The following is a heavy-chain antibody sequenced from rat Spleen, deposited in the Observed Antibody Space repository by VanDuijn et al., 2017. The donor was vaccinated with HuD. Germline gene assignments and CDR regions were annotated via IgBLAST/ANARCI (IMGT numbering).Heavy chain of an antibody. J-gene: IGHJ4*01. D-gene: IGHD4-3*01. V-gene: IGHV5-58*01. CDR3: ARHNSGYGVMDA. CDR1: GFTFSSYW. Sequence: EVQLVETGGGLVQPGRSLKLSCVASGFTFSSYWMYWIRQAPGKGLEWVSSINADGALTYYPDSVKGRFTISRDTAQNTLYLQMDSLRSEDTATYYCARHNSGYGVMDAWGQGASVTVSS. CDR2: INADGALT.